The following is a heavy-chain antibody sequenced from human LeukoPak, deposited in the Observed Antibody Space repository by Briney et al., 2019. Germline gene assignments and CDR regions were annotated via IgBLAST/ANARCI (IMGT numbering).Heavy chain of an antibody. CDR1: GFTFSSYG. D-gene: IGHD3-9*01. CDR3: ARLDSFDSFGI. Sequence: GGSLRLSCAASGFTFSSYGMHWVRQAPGKGLEWVAVIWYDGSNKYYADSVKGRFTISRDNSKNTLYLRMNSLRAEDTAVYYCARLDSFDSFGIWGQGTMVTVSS. V-gene: IGHV3-33*01. J-gene: IGHJ3*02. CDR2: IWYDGSNK.